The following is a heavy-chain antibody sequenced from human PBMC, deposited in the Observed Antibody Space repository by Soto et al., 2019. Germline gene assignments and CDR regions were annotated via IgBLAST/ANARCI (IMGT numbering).Heavy chain of an antibody. J-gene: IGHJ5*02. V-gene: IGHV4-59*08. CDR1: GGSISSYY. Sequence: SETLSLTCTVSGGSISSYYWSWIRQPPGKGLEWIGYIYYSGSTNYNPSLKSRVTISVDTSKNQFSLKLSSVTAADTAVYYCARTYYDILTGYNWFDPWGQGTLVTVSS. CDR3: ARTYYDILTGYNWFDP. D-gene: IGHD3-9*01. CDR2: IYYSGST.